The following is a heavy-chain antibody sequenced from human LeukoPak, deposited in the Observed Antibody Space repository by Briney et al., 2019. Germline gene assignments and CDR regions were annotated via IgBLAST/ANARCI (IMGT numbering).Heavy chain of an antibody. J-gene: IGHJ5*02. V-gene: IGHV4-30-2*01. Sequence: SQTLSLTCAVSGGSISSGGYSWSWIRQPPGKGLEWIGYIYHSGSTYYNPSLKSRVTISVDRSKNQFSLKLSSVTAADTAVYYCARVTMIVVVNWFDPWGQGTLVTVSS. CDR3: ARVTMIVVVNWFDP. D-gene: IGHD3-22*01. CDR2: IYHSGST. CDR1: GGSISSGGYS.